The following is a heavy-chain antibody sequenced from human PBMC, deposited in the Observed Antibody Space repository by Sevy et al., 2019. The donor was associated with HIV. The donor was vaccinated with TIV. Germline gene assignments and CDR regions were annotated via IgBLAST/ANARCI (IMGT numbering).Heavy chain of an antibody. V-gene: IGHV1-18*01. CDR1: GYTFTSYG. CDR3: ATTTYYYDSSGYPDAPNFDS. D-gene: IGHD3-22*01. J-gene: IGHJ4*02. Sequence: ASVKVSCKASGYTFTSYGISWVRQAPGQGLEWMGWISAYNGNTNYAQKLQGRVTMTTDTSTGTAYMELRSLRSDDTAVYYCATTTYYYDSSGYPDAPNFDSWGQGTLVTVSS. CDR2: ISAYNGNT.